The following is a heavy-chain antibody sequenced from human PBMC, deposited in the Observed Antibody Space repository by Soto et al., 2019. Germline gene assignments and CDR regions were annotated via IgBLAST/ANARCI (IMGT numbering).Heavy chain of an antibody. CDR3: ARGYSYGFPGYAFDI. Sequence: SETLSLTCAVSGGSISSGGYSWSWIRQPPGKGLEWIGYIYHSGSTYYNPSLKSRVTISVDTSKNQFSLKLSSVTAADTAVYYCARGYSYGFPGYAFDIWGQGTMVTVSS. D-gene: IGHD5-18*01. J-gene: IGHJ3*02. CDR2: IYHSGST. CDR1: GGSISSGGYS. V-gene: IGHV4-30-2*02.